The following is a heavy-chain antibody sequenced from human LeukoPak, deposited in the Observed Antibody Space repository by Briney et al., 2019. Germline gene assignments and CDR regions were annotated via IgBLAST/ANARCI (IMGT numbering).Heavy chain of an antibody. CDR3: ARYDILPGTHDAFDI. Sequence: SETLSLTCAVSGGSISSGDFSWSWIRQPPGKGLEWIGYMYHNGSTYCNPSLKSRVTISVDRSRNQFSLKLSSVTAADTAVYYCARYDILPGTHDAFDIWGRGTMVTVSS. D-gene: IGHD3-9*01. CDR1: GGSISSGDFS. J-gene: IGHJ3*02. CDR2: MYHNGST. V-gene: IGHV4-30-2*01.